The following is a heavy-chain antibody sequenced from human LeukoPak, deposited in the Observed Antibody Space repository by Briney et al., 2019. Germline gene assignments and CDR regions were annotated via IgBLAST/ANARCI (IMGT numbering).Heavy chain of an antibody. CDR3: ARQLS. D-gene: IGHD1-1*01. CDR1: GGTFISYA. CDR2: MIPIFGTA. V-gene: IGHV1-69*01. J-gene: IGHJ5*02. Sequence: SVKVSCKASGGTFISYAMSWVRQAPGQGLEWMGGMIPIFGTANYAQKFQGRVTITADESTRTAYMDLSTLRSEDTAVYYCARQLSWGQGTLVTVSS.